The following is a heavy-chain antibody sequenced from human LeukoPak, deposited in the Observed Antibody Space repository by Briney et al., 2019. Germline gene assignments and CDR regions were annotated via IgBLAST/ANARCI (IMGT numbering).Heavy chain of an antibody. CDR2: INHSGST. V-gene: IGHV4-34*01. CDR3: ARLTGKSRAVFGGY. D-gene: IGHD3-16*01. J-gene: IGHJ4*02. Sequence: PSETLSLTCAVYGGSFSGYYWSWIRQPPGKGLEWIGEINHSGSTNYNPSLKSRATISVDTSKNQFSLKLSSVTAADTAVYYCARLTGKSRAVFGGYWGQGTLVTVSS. CDR1: GGSFSGYY.